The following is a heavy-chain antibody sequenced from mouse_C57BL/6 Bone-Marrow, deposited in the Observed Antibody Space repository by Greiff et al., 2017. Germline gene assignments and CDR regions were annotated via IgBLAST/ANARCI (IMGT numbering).Heavy chain of an antibody. CDR2: INPSSGYT. J-gene: IGHJ4*01. Sequence: QVQLQQSGAELARPGASVKMSCKASGYTFTSYTMHWVKQRPGQGLEWIGYINPSSGYTKYNQKFKDKATLTADKSSRTAYLQLSSLTSEDSAFYCCARCYARDYWGQGTSVTVSS. V-gene: IGHV1-4*01. CDR3: ARCYARDY. CDR1: GYTFTSYT.